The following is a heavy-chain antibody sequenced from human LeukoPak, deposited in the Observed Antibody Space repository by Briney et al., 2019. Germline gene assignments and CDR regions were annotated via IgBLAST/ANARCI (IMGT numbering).Heavy chain of an antibody. Sequence: GGSLRLPCAASGFTFSSYGMHWVRQAPGKGLEWVAVISYDGSNKYYADSVKGRFTISRDNSKNTLYLQMNSLRAEDTAVYYCAKLYDAFDIWGQGTMVTVSS. CDR2: ISYDGSNK. CDR3: AKLYDAFDI. CDR1: GFTFSSYG. J-gene: IGHJ3*02. V-gene: IGHV3-30*18.